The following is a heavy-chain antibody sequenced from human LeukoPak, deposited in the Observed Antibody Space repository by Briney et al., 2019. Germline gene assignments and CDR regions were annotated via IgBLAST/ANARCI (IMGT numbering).Heavy chain of an antibody. V-gene: IGHV3-48*02. D-gene: IGHD3-10*01. CDR2: ISSSSSTI. CDR3: ASLSMVRGVSIDY. CDR1: GFTFSSYS. J-gene: IGHJ4*02. Sequence: PGGSLRLSCAASGFTFSSYSMNWVRQAPGKGLEWVSYISSSSSTIYYADSVKGRFTISRDNAKNSLYLQMNSLRDEDTAVYYCASLSMVRGVSIDYWGQGTLVTVSS.